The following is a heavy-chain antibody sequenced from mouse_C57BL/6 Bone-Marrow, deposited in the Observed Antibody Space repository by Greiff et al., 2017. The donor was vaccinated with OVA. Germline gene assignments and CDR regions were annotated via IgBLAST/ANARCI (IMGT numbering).Heavy chain of an antibody. J-gene: IGHJ1*03. CDR1: GYTFTSYW. CDR2: IHPNSGST. CDR3: VRSRPYYGSSYRYFDV. D-gene: IGHD1-1*01. Sequence: QVQLQQSGAELVKPGASVKLSCKASGYTFTSYWMHWVKQRPGQGLEWIGMIHPNSGSTNYNEKFKSKATLTVDKSSSTAYMQLSSLTSEDSAVYYGVRSRPYYGSSYRYFDVWGTGTTVTVSS. V-gene: IGHV1-64*01.